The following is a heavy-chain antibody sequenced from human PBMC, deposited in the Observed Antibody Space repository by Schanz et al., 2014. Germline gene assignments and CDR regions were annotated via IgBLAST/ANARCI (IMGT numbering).Heavy chain of an antibody. CDR1: GFTVNTNY. D-gene: IGHD5-12*01. CDR3: ARDGGRDGYNLAFDV. J-gene: IGHJ3*01. V-gene: IGHV3-53*01. CDR2: MYINSGST. Sequence: FQLVESGGGLIQPGGSLRLSCAVSGFTVNTNYMSWVRQAPGKGLEWISSMYINSGSTQYADSVKGRFIISRDSSKNTLFLQMNSLRAEDTAVYFCARDGGRDGYNLAFDVWGQGTLVTVSS.